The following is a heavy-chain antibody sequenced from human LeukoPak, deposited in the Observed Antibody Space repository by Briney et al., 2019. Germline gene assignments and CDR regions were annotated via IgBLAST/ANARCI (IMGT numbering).Heavy chain of an antibody. Sequence: GGSLRLSCAASGFTFSDYYMSWIRQAPGKGLEWISYISHSGTNIYYADSVKGRFTISRDNAKNSLSLQMNSLRAEDTAVYYCVGYCSSSSCYLGSGEYFQDWGRGTLVTVSS. J-gene: IGHJ1*01. CDR2: ISHSGTNI. D-gene: IGHD2-2*01. CDR1: GFTFSDYY. CDR3: VGYCSSSSCYLGSGEYFQD. V-gene: IGHV3-11*01.